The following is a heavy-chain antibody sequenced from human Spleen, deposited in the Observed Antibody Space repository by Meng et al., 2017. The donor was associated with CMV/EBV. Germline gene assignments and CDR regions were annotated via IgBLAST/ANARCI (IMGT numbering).Heavy chain of an antibody. Sequence: GSLRLSCAVYGGSFSGNYWSWIRQPPGKGLEWIGEINYSGSTNYNPSLKSRVTISLDTSKKQFSLKLNSVTAADTAVYYCARLLPAAWYNWFDPWGQGTLVTVSS. D-gene: IGHD2-2*01. CDR3: ARLLPAAWYNWFDP. CDR1: GGSFSGNY. J-gene: IGHJ5*02. CDR2: INYSGST. V-gene: IGHV4-34*01.